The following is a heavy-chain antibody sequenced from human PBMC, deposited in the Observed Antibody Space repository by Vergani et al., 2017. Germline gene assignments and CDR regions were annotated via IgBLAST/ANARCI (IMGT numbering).Heavy chain of an antibody. CDR2: IQFDGSNQ. V-gene: IGHV3-30*02. J-gene: IGHJ4*02. D-gene: IGHD2-21*02. Sequence: QVQLVESGGGVVQRGGSLRLSCATSGFTLSNYDMQWIRQGPGKGLEFVAFIQFDGSNQYYADSVKGRFTLSRDFSKNTLYLQMNSLRTDVTATYYCAKHCRGWVIDYWGQGTQVIVSS. CDR3: AKHCRGWVIDY. CDR1: GFTLSNYD.